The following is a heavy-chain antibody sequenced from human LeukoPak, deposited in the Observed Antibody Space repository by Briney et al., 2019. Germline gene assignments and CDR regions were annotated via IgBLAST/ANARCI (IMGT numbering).Heavy chain of an antibody. CDR2: IKQDGSEK. V-gene: IGHV3-7*01. CDR1: GFTFSDYW. J-gene: IGHJ3*02. D-gene: IGHD3-3*01. Sequence: GGSLRLSCAGSGFTFSDYWMHWVRQAPGKGLEWVANIKQDGSEKFYVDSVKGRFTISRDNSKNTLYLQMNSLRAEDTAVYYCARDGYDFWSAEEAFDIWGQGTMVTVSS. CDR3: ARDGYDFWSAEEAFDI.